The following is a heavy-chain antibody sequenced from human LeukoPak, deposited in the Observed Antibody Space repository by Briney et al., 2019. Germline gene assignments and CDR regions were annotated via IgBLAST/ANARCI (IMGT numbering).Heavy chain of an antibody. CDR3: VKSGERVATRLDY. V-gene: IGHV3-23*01. J-gene: IGHJ4*02. CDR2: ISGSGGST. Sequence: GGSLRLSCAASGFTFSSYAMSWVRQAPGNGLEWVSAISGSGGSTYYADSVKGRFTISRDNSKNTLYLQMNSLRAEDMAVYYCVKSGERVATRLDYWGQGTLVTVSS. CDR1: GFTFSSYA. D-gene: IGHD5-12*01.